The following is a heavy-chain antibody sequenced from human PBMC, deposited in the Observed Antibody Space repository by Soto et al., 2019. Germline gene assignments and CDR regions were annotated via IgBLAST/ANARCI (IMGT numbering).Heavy chain of an antibody. CDR2: IIPIFGTA. CDR1: GGAFSSYA. J-gene: IGHJ6*02. Sequence: SVKGYWTACGGAFSSYAISWVRQPPGQGLEWMGGIIPIFGTANYAQKFQGRVTITADESTSTAYMELSSLRSEDTAVYYCARVFRRVYRHGLPFCYALDLCGQGSTVTGS. V-gene: IGHV1-69*13. CDR3: ARVFRRVYRHGLPFCYALDL. D-gene: IGHD2-2*01.